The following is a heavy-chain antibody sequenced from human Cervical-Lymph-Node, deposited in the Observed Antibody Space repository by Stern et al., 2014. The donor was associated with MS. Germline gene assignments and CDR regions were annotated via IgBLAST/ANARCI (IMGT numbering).Heavy chain of an antibody. Sequence: EVQLVASGGGVIQPGGSLRLSCTASGFTVSRDYMTWVRQAPGQGLEWVSLITNVGSPFYTDSVKGRFTISRDDSKNTVYLHMTSLRAEDTAMYYCARDTSSPERSDWWGQGTLVTVSS. V-gene: IGHV3-53*01. CDR1: GFTVSRDY. D-gene: IGHD1-1*01. CDR2: ITNVGSP. J-gene: IGHJ4*02. CDR3: ARDTSSPERSDW.